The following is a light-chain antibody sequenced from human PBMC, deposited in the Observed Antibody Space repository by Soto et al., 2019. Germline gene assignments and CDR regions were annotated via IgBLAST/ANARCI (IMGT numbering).Light chain of an antibody. J-gene: IGKJ1*01. CDR2: KAS. CDR1: QSISSW. Sequence: TQSPSTLSASVGDRVTITCRASQSISSWLAWYQQKPGKAPKLLIYKASSLESGVPSRFSGSGSGTEFTLTISSLQPDDFATYFCQQYNSYSPTVGQGTKVDIK. V-gene: IGKV1-5*03. CDR3: QQYNSYSPT.